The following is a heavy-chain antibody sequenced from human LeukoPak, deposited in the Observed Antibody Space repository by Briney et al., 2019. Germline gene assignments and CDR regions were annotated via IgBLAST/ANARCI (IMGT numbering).Heavy chain of an antibody. V-gene: IGHV1-8*01. CDR1: GYTFTSYD. CDR3: ARELSSGWISYYYGMDV. J-gene: IGHJ6*02. Sequence: ASVKVSCTASGYTFTSYDINWVRQATGQGLEWMGWMNPNSGNTGYAQKFQGRVTMTRNTSISTAYMELSSLRSEDTAVYYCARELSSGWISYYYGMDVWGQGTTVTVSS. CDR2: MNPNSGNT. D-gene: IGHD6-19*01.